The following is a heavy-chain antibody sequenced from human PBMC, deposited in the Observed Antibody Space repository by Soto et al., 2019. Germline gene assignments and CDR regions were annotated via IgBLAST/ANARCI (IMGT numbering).Heavy chain of an antibody. D-gene: IGHD3-9*01. Sequence: GASVKVSCKASGYTFTSYGISWVRQAPGQGLEWMGWISAYNGNTNYAQKLQGRVTMTTDTSTSTAYMELRSLRSDDTAVYYCARDFLKYYDILTGYFDYWGQGTLVTVSS. V-gene: IGHV1-18*01. J-gene: IGHJ4*02. CDR3: ARDFLKYYDILTGYFDY. CDR2: ISAYNGNT. CDR1: GYTFTSYG.